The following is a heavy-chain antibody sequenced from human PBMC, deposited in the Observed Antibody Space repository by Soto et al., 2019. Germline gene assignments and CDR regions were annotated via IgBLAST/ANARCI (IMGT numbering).Heavy chain of an antibody. J-gene: IGHJ4*02. CDR1: GGSFSDYY. D-gene: IGHD3-3*01. V-gene: IGHV4-34*01. Sequence: QVQLQQWGAGLLKPSETLSLTCAVYGGSFSDYYWSWIRQPPGKGLEWIGEVSHSGSTNYNPSLKSRVSISVDTSKRQFSLELNSLTGADTAVDYCASQALKTAIFDYWGRGTLVTVSS. CDR3: ASQALKTAIFDY. CDR2: VSHSGST.